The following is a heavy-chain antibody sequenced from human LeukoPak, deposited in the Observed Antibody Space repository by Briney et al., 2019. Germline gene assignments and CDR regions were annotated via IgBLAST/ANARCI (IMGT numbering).Heavy chain of an antibody. CDR3: ARSPYYYGMDV. Sequence: SETLSLTRIVSGGSISSYYWSWIRQPAGKGLEWIGRIYTSGSTNYNPSLKSRVTMSVDTSKNQFSLKLISVTAADTAVYYCARSPYYYGMDVWGQGTTVTVSS. V-gene: IGHV4-4*07. J-gene: IGHJ6*02. CDR2: IYTSGST. CDR1: GGSISSYY.